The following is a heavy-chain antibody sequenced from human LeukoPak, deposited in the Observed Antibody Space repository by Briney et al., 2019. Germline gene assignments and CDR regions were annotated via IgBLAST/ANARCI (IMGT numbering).Heavy chain of an antibody. CDR2: MYYSGST. J-gene: IGHJ4*02. CDR3: ARQYYDSTGYYYFDY. Sequence: SETLSLTCIVSGDFITGSTYYWGWIRQPPGKGLEWIGSMYYSGSTYSNPSLRSRVTMSADTSKNQFSLNLKSVTAADTAVYYCARQYYDSTGYYYFDYWGQGTLVTVSS. D-gene: IGHD3-22*01. V-gene: IGHV4-39*01. CDR1: GDFITGSTYY.